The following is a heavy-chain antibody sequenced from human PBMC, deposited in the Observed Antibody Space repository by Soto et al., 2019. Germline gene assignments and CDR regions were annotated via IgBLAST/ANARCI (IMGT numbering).Heavy chain of an antibody. Sequence: ASVKVSCKASGYTVTGYYMHWVRQAPGQGREWMGWINPNSGGTNYAQKFQGRVTMTRDTSISTAYMELSRLRSADTAVYYCAREGIAARPGDYWGQGTLVTVSS. CDR1: GYTVTGYY. J-gene: IGHJ4*02. D-gene: IGHD6-6*01. V-gene: IGHV1-2*02. CDR2: INPNSGGT. CDR3: AREGIAARPGDY.